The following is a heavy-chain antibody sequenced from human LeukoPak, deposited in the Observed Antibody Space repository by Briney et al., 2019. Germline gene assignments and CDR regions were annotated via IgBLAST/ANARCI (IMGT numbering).Heavy chain of an antibody. CDR3: ARRQWLVGNDAFDT. V-gene: IGHV3-20*04. D-gene: IGHD6-19*01. J-gene: IGHJ3*02. CDR1: GFTFDVYG. Sequence: RPGGSLRLSCAASGFTFDVYGMSWVSHAPGKGLEWGSGINWNGGSTGYADSAKGRFTISRDNAKNSLYLQMNSLRAEDTALYYCARRQWLVGNDAFDTWGQGTMVTVSS. CDR2: INWNGGST.